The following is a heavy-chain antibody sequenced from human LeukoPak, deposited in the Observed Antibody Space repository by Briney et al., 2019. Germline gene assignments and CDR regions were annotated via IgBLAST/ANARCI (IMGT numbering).Heavy chain of an antibody. Sequence: GGSLRLSCAASGFTVSSNYMSWVRQAPGKGLEWVSVIYSGGTTNYADSVKGRFTISRDNSKNTLFLQMNSLRAEDTAVYYCGEGGFRGSGSHLTTWGQEPWVPAP. D-gene: IGHD6-13*01. CDR3: GEGGFRGSGSHLTT. V-gene: IGHV3-53*01. CDR1: GFTVSSNY. J-gene: IGHJ5*01. CDR2: IYSGGTT.